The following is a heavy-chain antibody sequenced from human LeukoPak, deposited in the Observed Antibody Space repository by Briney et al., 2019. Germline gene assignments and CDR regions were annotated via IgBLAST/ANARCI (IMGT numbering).Heavy chain of an antibody. CDR2: INPNSGGT. CDR3: ARSRVVVPAAPRDAFDI. CDR1: GYTFTGYY. J-gene: IGHJ3*02. V-gene: IGHV1-2*04. Sequence: GASVKVSCKASGYTFTGYYMHWVRQAPGQGLEWMGWINPNSGGTNYAQKFQGWVTMTRDTSISTAYMELSRLRSDDTAVYYCARSRVVVPAAPRDAFDIWGQGTMVTVSS. D-gene: IGHD2-2*01.